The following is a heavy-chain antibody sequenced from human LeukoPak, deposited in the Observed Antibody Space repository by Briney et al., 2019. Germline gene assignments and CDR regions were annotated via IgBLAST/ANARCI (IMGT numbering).Heavy chain of an antibody. Sequence: GASVKVSCKASGYTFTGYYMHWVRQAPGQGLEWMGWINPNSGGTNYAQKFQGRVTMTGDTPISTAYMELSRLRSDDTAVYYCARARLSSVTLDPWGQGTLVTVSS. CDR3: ARARLSSVTLDP. J-gene: IGHJ5*02. CDR2: INPNSGGT. V-gene: IGHV1-2*02. CDR1: GYTFTGYY. D-gene: IGHD4-11*01.